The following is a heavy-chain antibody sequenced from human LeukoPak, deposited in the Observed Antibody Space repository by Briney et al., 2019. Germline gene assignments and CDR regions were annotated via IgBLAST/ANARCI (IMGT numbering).Heavy chain of an antibody. Sequence: GGSLRLSCAASGFTFSSYGMHWVRQAPGKGLEWVAFIRYDGSNKYYADSVKGRFTISRDNSKNTLHLQMNSLRAEDTAVYYCAKLYDFWSGYYDFDYWGQGTLVTVSS. CDR2: IRYDGSNK. CDR1: GFTFSSYG. J-gene: IGHJ4*02. CDR3: AKLYDFWSGYYDFDY. V-gene: IGHV3-30*02. D-gene: IGHD3-3*01.